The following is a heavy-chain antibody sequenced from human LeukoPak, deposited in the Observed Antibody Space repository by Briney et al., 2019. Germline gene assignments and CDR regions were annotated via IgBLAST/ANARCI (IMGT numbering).Heavy chain of an antibody. CDR2: INHSGST. D-gene: IGHD3-10*01. CDR3: ARHAARRNYYGSGSYYIDY. Sequence: SETLSLTCAVYGGSFSGYYWSWIRQPPGKGLEWIGEINHSGSTNYNPSLKSRVTISVDTSKNQFSLKLSSVTAADTAVYYCARHAARRNYYGSGSYYIDYWGQGTLVTVSS. V-gene: IGHV4-34*01. CDR1: GGSFSGYY. J-gene: IGHJ4*02.